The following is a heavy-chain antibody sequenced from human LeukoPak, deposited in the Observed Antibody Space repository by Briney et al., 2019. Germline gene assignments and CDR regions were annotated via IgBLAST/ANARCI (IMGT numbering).Heavy chain of an antibody. CDR3: AREFRYSYGYTARRDFDY. J-gene: IGHJ4*02. CDR1: GDSVSSNSAA. D-gene: IGHD5-18*01. Sequence: SQTLSLTCAISGDSVSSNSAAWNWIRQSPSRGLEWLGRTYYRSKWYNDYAVSVKSRITINPDTSKTQFSLQLNSVTPEDTAVYYCAREFRYSYGYTARRDFDYWGQGTLVTVSS. CDR2: TYYRSKWYN. V-gene: IGHV6-1*01.